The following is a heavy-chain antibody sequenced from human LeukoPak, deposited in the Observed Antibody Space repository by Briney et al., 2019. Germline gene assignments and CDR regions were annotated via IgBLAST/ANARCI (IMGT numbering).Heavy chain of an antibody. J-gene: IGHJ5*02. V-gene: IGHV4-59*08. CDR3: ARLRASTGFDP. CDR1: GGSISGYY. CDR2: TYYSGST. Sequence: PSETLSLTCSVAGGSISGYYWSWIRQPPGKGLEWIGYTYYSGSTNYNPSLKSRVTISGDTSKNQFSLRLSSVTAADTAVYYFARLRASTGFDPWGQGTLVTVSS. D-gene: IGHD1-1*01.